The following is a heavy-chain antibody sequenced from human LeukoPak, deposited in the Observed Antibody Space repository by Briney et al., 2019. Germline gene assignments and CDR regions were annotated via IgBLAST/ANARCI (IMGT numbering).Heavy chain of an antibody. D-gene: IGHD2-2*01. CDR2: ISSSSSYI. V-gene: IGHV3-21*01. CDR3: ARMVEAGQYR. Sequence: GGSLRLSCAASGFTFSSYSMNWVRQAPGKGLEWVSSISSSSSYIYYADSAKGRFTISRDNAKNSLYLQMNSLRAEDTAVYYCARMVEAGQYRWGQGTLVTVSS. CDR1: GFTFSSYS. J-gene: IGHJ4*02.